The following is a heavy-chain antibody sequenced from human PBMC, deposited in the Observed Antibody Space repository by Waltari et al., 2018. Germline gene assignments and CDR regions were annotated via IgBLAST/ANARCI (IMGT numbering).Heavy chain of an antibody. J-gene: IGHJ4*02. CDR3: AREGGQGYCSGGACALDS. CDR2: MYKGGNI. V-gene: IGHV3-53*01. D-gene: IGHD2-15*01. CDR1: GFTVSNYY. Sequence: EVQLVESGGGLIQPGGSLRLSCAASGFTVSNYYMSWVRQAPGKGLEWVAWMYKGGNIYYADSVKGRFTISRDNSKNTLFLQMTSLRAEDTAVYYCAREGGQGYCSGGACALDSWGQGTLVTVSS.